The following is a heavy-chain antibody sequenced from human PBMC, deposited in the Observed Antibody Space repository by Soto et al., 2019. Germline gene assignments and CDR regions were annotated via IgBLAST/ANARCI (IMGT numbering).Heavy chain of an antibody. J-gene: IGHJ6*02. Sequence: SETLSLTCTVSGGSISSGGYYWSWIRQHPGKGLEWIGYIYYSGSTYYNPSLKSRVTISVDTSKNQFSLKLSSVTAADTAVYYCARDKAPYGMDVWGQGTAVTVSS. V-gene: IGHV4-31*03. CDR1: GGSISSGGYY. CDR3: ARDKAPYGMDV. CDR2: IYYSGST.